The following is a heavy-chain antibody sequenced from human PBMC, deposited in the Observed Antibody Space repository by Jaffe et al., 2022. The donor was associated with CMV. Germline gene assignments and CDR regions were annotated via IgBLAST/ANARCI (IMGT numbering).Heavy chain of an antibody. CDR2: IYYSGST. CDR1: GGSVSSGSYY. Sequence: QVQLQESGPGLVKPSETLSLTCTVSGGSVSSGSYYWSWIRQPPGKGLEWIGYIYYSGSTNYNPSLKSRVTISVDTSKNQFSLKLSSVTAADTAVYYCARELRYCSGGSCYDYWGQGTLVTVSS. CDR3: ARELRYCSGGSCYDY. D-gene: IGHD2-15*01. J-gene: IGHJ4*02. V-gene: IGHV4-61*01.